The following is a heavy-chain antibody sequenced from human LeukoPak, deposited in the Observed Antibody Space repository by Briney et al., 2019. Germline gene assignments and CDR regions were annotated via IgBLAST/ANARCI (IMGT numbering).Heavy chain of an antibody. CDR3: ARHGNWAFDF. CDR2: INHSGST. J-gene: IGHJ3*01. CDR1: GGSFSGYY. D-gene: IGHD1-1*01. Sequence: PSETLSLTCAVYGGSFSGYYWSWIRQPPGKGLEWIGEINHSGSTNYNPSLKSRVTISVDTSKNQFSLKLSSVTAADTAVYYCARHGNWAFDFWGQGTMVTVSS. V-gene: IGHV4-34*01.